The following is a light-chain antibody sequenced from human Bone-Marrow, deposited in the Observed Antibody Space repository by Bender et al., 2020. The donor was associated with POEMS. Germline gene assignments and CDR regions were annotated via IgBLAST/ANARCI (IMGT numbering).Light chain of an antibody. CDR1: GSNIGGYP. Sequence: QSVLTQPPSVSGTPGQRVTISCSGSGSNIGGYPVNWYQQLPGTAPRLLIYTNNERPSGVPDRFSGSKSGNTASLTISGLQTEDEADYYCCSYGGSYTLVFGGGTKLTVL. CDR2: TNN. V-gene: IGLV1-44*01. CDR3: CSYGGSYTLV. J-gene: IGLJ2*01.